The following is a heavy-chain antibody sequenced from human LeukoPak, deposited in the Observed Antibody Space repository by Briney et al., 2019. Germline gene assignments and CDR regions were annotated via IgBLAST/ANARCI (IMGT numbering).Heavy chain of an antibody. CDR1: GGSISSHY. D-gene: IGHD2-2*01. V-gene: IGHV4-59*11. CDR2: IFYSGNT. CDR3: AREGYCSSTSCRENYMDV. Sequence: KTSETLSLTCTVSGGSISSHYWSWIRQPPGKGLEWIGYIFYSGNTNYNPSLKSRVTISVDTSKNQFSLMLSSVTAADTAVYYCAREGYCSSTSCRENYMDVWGIGTTVTVSS. J-gene: IGHJ6*03.